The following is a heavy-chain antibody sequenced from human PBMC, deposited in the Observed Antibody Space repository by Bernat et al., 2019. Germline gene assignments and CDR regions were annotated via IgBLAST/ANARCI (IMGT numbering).Heavy chain of an antibody. J-gene: IGHJ3*02. Sequence: QVQLQQWGAGLLKTSETLSLTCAVYGGSFSGYYWSWIRQPPGKGLEWIGEINHSGSTNYNPSLKSRVTISEDTSKNQFSLKLSSVTAADTAVYYCARVNYDSSGYYRDDAFDIWGQGTMVTVSS. V-gene: IGHV4-34*01. D-gene: IGHD3-22*01. CDR3: ARVNYDSSGYYRDDAFDI. CDR2: INHSGST. CDR1: GGSFSGYY.